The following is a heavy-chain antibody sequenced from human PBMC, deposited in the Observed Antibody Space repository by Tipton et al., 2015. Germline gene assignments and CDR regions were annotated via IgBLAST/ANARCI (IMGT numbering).Heavy chain of an antibody. D-gene: IGHD4-17*01. CDR3: ARAYDYGDSPPGPLGY. J-gene: IGHJ4*02. CDR2: INHSGST. CDR1: GGSFSGYF. Sequence: TLSLTCAVYGGSFSGYFWSWIRQPPGKGLEWIGEINHSGSTNYNPSLKSRVTISVYTSKNQFSLILTSVTAADAAVYYCARAYDYGDSPPGPLGYWAQGTLVTVSS. V-gene: IGHV4-34*01.